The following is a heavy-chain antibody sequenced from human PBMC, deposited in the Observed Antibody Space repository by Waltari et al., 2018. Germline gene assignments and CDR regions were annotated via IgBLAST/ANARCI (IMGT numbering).Heavy chain of an antibody. Sequence: QVQLQESGPGLVKPSQTLSLTCTVSGGSIRRVGYYWSWIRQHPGKGLEWIGYIYHSGSTYYNPSLKSRVTISVDRSKNQFSLKLSSVTAADTAVYYCARDSGCSGGSCYSFDYWGQGTLVTVSS. J-gene: IGHJ4*02. CDR3: ARDSGCSGGSCYSFDY. CDR1: GGSIRRVGYY. D-gene: IGHD2-15*01. V-gene: IGHV4-31*03. CDR2: IYHSGST.